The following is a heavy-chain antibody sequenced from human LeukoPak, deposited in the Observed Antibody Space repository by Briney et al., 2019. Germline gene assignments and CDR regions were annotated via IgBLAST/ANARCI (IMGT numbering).Heavy chain of an antibody. CDR2: IYSGGST. Sequence: PGGSLRLSCAASGFTVSSNYMSWVRQAPGKGLEWVSVIYSGGSTYYADSVKGRFTISRDNSKNTLYLQMNSLRAEDTAVYNCVRGPGSGWYQADYWGQGTLVTVSS. V-gene: IGHV3-53*01. CDR1: GFTVSSNY. J-gene: IGHJ4*02. D-gene: IGHD6-13*01. CDR3: VRGPGSGWYQADY.